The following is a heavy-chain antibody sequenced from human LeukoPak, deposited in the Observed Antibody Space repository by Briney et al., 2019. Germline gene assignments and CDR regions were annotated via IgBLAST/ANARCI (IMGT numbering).Heavy chain of an antibody. V-gene: IGHV3-48*04. D-gene: IGHD3-3*01. J-gene: IGHJ4*02. CDR1: GFTFSSYP. CDR3: ASQYDFWSGYYDY. Sequence: GRSLRLSCAASGFTFSSYPMHWVRQAPGKGLEWVSYISSSGSTIYYADSVKGRFTISRDNAKNSLYLQMNSLRAEDTAVYYCASQYDFWSGYYDYWGQGTPVTVSS. CDR2: ISSSGSTI.